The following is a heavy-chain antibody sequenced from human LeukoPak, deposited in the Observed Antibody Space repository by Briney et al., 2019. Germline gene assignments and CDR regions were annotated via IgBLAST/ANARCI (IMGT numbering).Heavy chain of an antibody. CDR3: ATDVRGLVPYYFDF. CDR2: IYYSGST. V-gene: IGHV4-59*01. CDR1: GGSISSYY. Sequence: PSETLSLTCAVSGGSISSYYWNWIRQPPGKGLEWIGYIYYSGSTNYNPSLKSRVTISIDTSKNQLSLQLTSVTAADTAVDYFATDVRGLVPYYFDFWGQGTLVTVSS. D-gene: IGHD3-10*02. J-gene: IGHJ4*02.